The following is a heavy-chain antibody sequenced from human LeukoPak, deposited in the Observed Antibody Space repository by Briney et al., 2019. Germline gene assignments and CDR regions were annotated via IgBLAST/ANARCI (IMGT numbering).Heavy chain of an antibody. J-gene: IGHJ5*02. CDR2: INPNSGGT. V-gene: IGHV1-2*02. CDR3: ARDANDYGDYGWFDP. D-gene: IGHD4-17*01. CDR1: GYTFTGYY. Sequence: ASVKVSCKASGYTFTGYYMHWVRQAPGQGLEWMGWINPNSGGTNYAQKFQGRVTITRDTSISTAYMELSRLRSADTAVYYCARDANDYGDYGWFDPWGQGTLVTVSS.